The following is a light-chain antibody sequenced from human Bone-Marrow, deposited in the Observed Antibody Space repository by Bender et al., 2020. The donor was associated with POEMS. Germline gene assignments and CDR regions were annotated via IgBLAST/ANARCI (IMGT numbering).Light chain of an antibody. J-gene: IGLJ2*01. CDR1: SSDVGGYNF. Sequence: QSALIQPRSGSGSPGQSVTISCTGTSSDVGGYNFVSWYQQHPGKAPKLMVYAVKQWPSCVPDPCFGSKSDTTASLTSSRPQAEDDADYYCCSCAGGYSVFGAGTKVPVL. V-gene: IGLV2-11*01. CDR3: CSCAGGYSV. CDR2: AVK.